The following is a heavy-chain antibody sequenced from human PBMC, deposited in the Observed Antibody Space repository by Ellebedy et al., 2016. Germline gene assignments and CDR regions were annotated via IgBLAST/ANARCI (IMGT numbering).Heavy chain of an antibody. CDR3: ARVWGYCSGGSCWFDP. CDR1: GGSISSYY. CDR2: IYYSGST. D-gene: IGHD2-15*01. Sequence: SETLSLTCTVSGGSISSYYWSWIRQPPGKGLEWIGYIYYSGSTYYNPSLKSRVTISVDTSKNQFSLKLSSVTAADTAVYYCARVWGYCSGGSCWFDPWGQGTLVTVSS. J-gene: IGHJ5*02. V-gene: IGHV4-59*12.